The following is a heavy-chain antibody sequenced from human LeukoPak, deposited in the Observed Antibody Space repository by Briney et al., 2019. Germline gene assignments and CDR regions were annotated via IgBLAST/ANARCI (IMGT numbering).Heavy chain of an antibody. CDR1: GFTSIAYA. D-gene: IGHD3-10*01. Sequence: RGSLRLSCVGSGFTSIAYALTWARQAPGKGLEWVSGISGGGVTTYYADSVKGRFTISRDNAKNSLYLQMDSLRAEDTAVYYCARDGPSPHYYGSGSYFGMDVWGQGTTVTVSS. V-gene: IGHV3-23*01. J-gene: IGHJ6*02. CDR3: ARDGPSPHYYGSGSYFGMDV. CDR2: ISGGGVTT.